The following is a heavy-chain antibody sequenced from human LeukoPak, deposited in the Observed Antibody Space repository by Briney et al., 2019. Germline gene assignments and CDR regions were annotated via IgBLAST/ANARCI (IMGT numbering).Heavy chain of an antibody. V-gene: IGHV4-39*01. CDR3: ARRLAGTEDY. Sequence: SETLSLTCTVSGGSISSSSYYWGWIRQPPGKGLEWIGSVYYSGSTYYNPSLKSRVTISVDTSKNQFSLKLSSVTAADTAVYYCARRLAGTEDYWGQGTLVTVSS. J-gene: IGHJ4*02. CDR2: VYYSGST. CDR1: GGSISSSSYY. D-gene: IGHD6-13*01.